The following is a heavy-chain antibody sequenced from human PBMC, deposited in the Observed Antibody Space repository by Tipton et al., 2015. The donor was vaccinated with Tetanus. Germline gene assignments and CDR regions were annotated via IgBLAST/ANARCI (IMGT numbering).Heavy chain of an antibody. Sequence: SLRLSCAASGFTFSSYSMNWVRQAPGKGLEWVSYISSSSSTIYYADSVKGRFTISRDNAKNSLYLQMNSLRDEDTAVYYCARELRYSSSGVVSFGVWGQGTTVTVSS. J-gene: IGHJ6*02. CDR1: GFTFSSYS. CDR2: ISSSSSTI. V-gene: IGHV3-48*02. CDR3: ARELRYSSSGVVSFGV. D-gene: IGHD6-13*01.